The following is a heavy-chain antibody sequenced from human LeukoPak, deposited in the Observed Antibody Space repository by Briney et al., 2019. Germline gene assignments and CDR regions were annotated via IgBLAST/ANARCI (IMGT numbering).Heavy chain of an antibody. D-gene: IGHD3-10*01. J-gene: IGHJ4*02. CDR2: IKQDGSEK. Sequence: GGSLRLSCEASGFTFSSYWMNWVRQAPGKGLEWVAYIKQDGSEKYYVDSVKGRFTISRDNARNSLYLQMNSLRAEDTAVYYCAGDSLGFGGLRDIDYWGQGTLVTVSS. CDR1: GFTFSSYW. CDR3: AGDSLGFGGLRDIDY. V-gene: IGHV3-7*01.